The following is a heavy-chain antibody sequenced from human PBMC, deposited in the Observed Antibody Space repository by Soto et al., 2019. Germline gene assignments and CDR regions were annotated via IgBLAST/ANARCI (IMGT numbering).Heavy chain of an antibody. J-gene: IGHJ4*02. CDR3: ARGRDDCGGDCYLFFY. D-gene: IGHD2-21*02. CDR2: ISYSGIT. Sequence: PSETLSLTCSVSGGSTSRDYWSWIRQPPGKGLEWIGYISYSGITNYNPSLKSRVTISVDTSKNQFSLKLSSVTAADTAVYYCARGRDDCGGDCYLFFYWGQGTLVTVSS. V-gene: IGHV4-59*01. CDR1: GGSTSRDY.